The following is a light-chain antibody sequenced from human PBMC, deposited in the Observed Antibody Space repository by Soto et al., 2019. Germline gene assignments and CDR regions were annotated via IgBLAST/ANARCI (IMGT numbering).Light chain of an antibody. J-gene: IGLJ2*01. CDR3: SSYTSTSNVI. CDR2: DVR. CDR1: SSDIGDYDY. Sequence: QSALTQPASVSGSPGQSITISCTGSSSDIGDYDYVSWYQQHPGKAPKLMIYDVRNRPSGVSNRFSGSKSGNMASLTISGRQTEDEADYYCSSYTSTSNVIFGGGTKVTVL. V-gene: IGLV2-14*01.